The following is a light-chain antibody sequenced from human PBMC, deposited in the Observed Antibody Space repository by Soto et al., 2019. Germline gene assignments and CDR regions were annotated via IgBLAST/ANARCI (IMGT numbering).Light chain of an antibody. CDR2: KAS. CDR3: QQYNSYLWT. V-gene: IGKV1-5*03. Sequence: DIQMTQSPSTLSASVGDRVTITCRASQSISSWLAWYQQKPGKAPKLLIYKASSLESGVPSRFSGSVSGKEFTLTISSLQPDDFATYYCQQYNSYLWTFGQGTKVDIK. J-gene: IGKJ1*01. CDR1: QSISSW.